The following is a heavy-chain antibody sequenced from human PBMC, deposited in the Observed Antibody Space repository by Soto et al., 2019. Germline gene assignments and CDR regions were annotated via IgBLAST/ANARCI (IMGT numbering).Heavy chain of an antibody. Sequence: SETLSLTCTVSGGSISSDYWSWIRQPPGKGLEWIGYIYYSGSTNYNPSLKSRVTISVDTSKNQFSLKLSSVTAADTAVYYCARHVRGAFDIWGQGTMVTVSS. CDR2: IYYSGST. J-gene: IGHJ3*02. CDR1: GGSISSDY. CDR3: ARHVRGAFDI. V-gene: IGHV4-59*08.